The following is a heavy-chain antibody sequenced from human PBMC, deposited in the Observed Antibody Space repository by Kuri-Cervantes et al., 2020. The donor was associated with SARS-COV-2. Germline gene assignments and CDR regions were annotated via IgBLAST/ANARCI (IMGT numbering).Heavy chain of an antibody. CDR3: ATLDGMDV. CDR2: INNDGSST. V-gene: IGHV3-74*01. J-gene: IGHJ6*02. Sequence: GESLKISCAASGFTFSSYWMHWVRQAPGMGLVWVSRINNDGSSTSYADFVKGRVTISRDNAKNTLYLQMNSLRAEDTAVYYCATLDGMDVWGQGTTVTVSS. CDR1: GFTFSSYW.